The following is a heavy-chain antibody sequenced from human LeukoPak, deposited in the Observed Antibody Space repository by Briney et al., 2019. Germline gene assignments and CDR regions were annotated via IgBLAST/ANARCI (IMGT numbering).Heavy chain of an antibody. CDR2: LIPIFGTA. V-gene: IGHV1-69*06. D-gene: IGHD3-10*01. Sequence: GASVKVSCKASGGSFSNFAFNWVRQAPGQGLEWVGGLIPIFGTANYAQHFQGRVTITADIFASTVYMELSSLRSEDTAVYYCARTFSGWFGELLGFDYWGQGTLVTVSS. J-gene: IGHJ4*02. CDR3: ARTFSGWFGELLGFDY. CDR1: GGSFSNFA.